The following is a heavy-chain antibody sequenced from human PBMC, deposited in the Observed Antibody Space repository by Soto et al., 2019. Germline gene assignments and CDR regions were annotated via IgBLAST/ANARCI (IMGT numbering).Heavy chain of an antibody. CDR3: AKGSGGSSWWDYYYGMDV. CDR1: GFTFSSYG. J-gene: IGHJ6*02. Sequence: QVQLVESGGGVVQPGRSLRLSCAASGFTFSSYGMHWVRQAPGKGLEWVAVISYDGSNKYYADSVKGRFTISRDNSKNTLYLQMNSLRAEDTAVYYCAKGSGGSSWWDYYYGMDVWGQGTTVTVSS. D-gene: IGHD6-13*01. V-gene: IGHV3-30*18. CDR2: ISYDGSNK.